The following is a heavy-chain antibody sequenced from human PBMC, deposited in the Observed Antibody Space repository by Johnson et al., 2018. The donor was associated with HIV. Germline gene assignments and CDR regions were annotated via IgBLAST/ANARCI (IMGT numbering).Heavy chain of an antibody. J-gene: IGHJ3*02. V-gene: IGHV3-9*01. D-gene: IGHD1-26*01. CDR1: GFRFSTYA. CDR2: ISWNSGSI. Sequence: LVESGGGVVQPGTSLRLSCAASGFRFSTYALHWVRQAPGKGLEWVSGISWNSGSIGYADSVKGRFTISRDNAKNTLYLQMNSLRAEDTAVYYCARLTWDQNRGWDAFDIWGQGTMVTVSS. CDR3: ARLTWDQNRGWDAFDI.